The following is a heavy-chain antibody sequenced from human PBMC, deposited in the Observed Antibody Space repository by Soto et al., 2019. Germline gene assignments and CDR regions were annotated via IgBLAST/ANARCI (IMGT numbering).Heavy chain of an antibody. CDR1: GGSFSSSNDY. D-gene: IGHD3-9*01. CDR2: IYYSGST. V-gene: IGHV4-39*01. J-gene: IGHJ4*02. Sequence: PSETLSLTCTVSGGSFSSSNDYWVWIRQPPGKGLEWIGSIYYSGSTYYNPSLKSRVTISVDTSKNQFSLKLSSVTAADTAVYYCAPFDWLTHYWGQGTLVTVSS. CDR3: APFDWLTHY.